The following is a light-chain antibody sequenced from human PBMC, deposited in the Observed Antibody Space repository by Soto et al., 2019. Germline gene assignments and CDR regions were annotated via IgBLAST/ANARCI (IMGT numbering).Light chain of an antibody. CDR2: EVT. V-gene: IGLV2-14*01. J-gene: IGLJ1*01. CDR3: SSYTSSSTPYV. CDR1: SSDVGAYNF. Sequence: QSVLTQPASVSGSPGQSITISCTGSSSDVGAYNFVSWYQHHPGKAPKLILYEVTTHPSGVSSRFSGSKSGNTASLTISGLQADDEATYYCSSYTSSSTPYVFGTGTTVTVL.